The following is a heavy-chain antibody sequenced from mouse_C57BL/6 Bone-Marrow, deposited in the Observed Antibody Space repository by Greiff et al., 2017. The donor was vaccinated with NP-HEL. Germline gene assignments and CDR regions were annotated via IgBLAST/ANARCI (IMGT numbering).Heavy chain of an antibody. Sequence: QVQLQQSGAELVRPGASVKLSCKASGYTFTDYYINWVKQRPGQGLEWIARIYPGSGNTYYNEKFKGKATLTAEKSSSTAYMQLSSLTSEDSAVYFCAREGGYYSGSGGYWGQGTTLTVSS. CDR3: AREGGYYSGSGGY. CDR2: IYPGSGNT. J-gene: IGHJ2*01. D-gene: IGHD1-1*01. V-gene: IGHV1-76*01. CDR1: GYTFTDYY.